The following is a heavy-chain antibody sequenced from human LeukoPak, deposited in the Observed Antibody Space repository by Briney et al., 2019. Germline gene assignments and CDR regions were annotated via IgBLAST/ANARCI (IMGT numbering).Heavy chain of an antibody. CDR2: TRDKATSYTT. CDR3: ARVGVMKTTVDY. Sequence: GGSLRLSCAASGFTFSDHHMAWVRQAPGKGLEWVGRTRDKATSYTTDYAASVKGRFTISRDDSKNSLSLQMHSLKSEDTAVYYCARVGVMKTTVDYWGRGVLVTVSS. V-gene: IGHV3-72*01. CDR1: GFTFSDHH. J-gene: IGHJ4*02. D-gene: IGHD4-11*01.